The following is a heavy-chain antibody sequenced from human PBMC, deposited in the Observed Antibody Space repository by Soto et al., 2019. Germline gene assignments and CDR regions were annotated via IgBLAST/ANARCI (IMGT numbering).Heavy chain of an antibody. CDR2: ISKDGGDK. J-gene: IGHJ4*02. CDR3: AKDGYKYKYYSDY. Sequence: GGSLRLSCAASGFSFSRYGIRWVRQAPGKGLEWVAVISKDGGDKEYAESVKGRCTISRENSKSTVYLQMNSLRVEDTAVYYCAKDGYKYKYYSDYWGQGTLVTVSS. V-gene: IGHV3-30*18. CDR1: GFSFSRYG. D-gene: IGHD5-18*01.